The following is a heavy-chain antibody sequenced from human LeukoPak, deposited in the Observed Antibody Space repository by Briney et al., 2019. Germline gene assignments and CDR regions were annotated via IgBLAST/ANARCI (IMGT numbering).Heavy chain of an antibody. CDR2: IRRKGNGGTT. J-gene: IGHJ6*03. V-gene: IGHV3-49*03. CDR3: SGYPPYYYYYTDV. CDR1: GFTFGDYA. D-gene: IGHD3-22*01. Sequence: GGSLRLSCTASGFTFGDYAMSWFRQAPGKGLELVGFIRRKGNGGTTEYAASVKGRFTISRDDSKSIAYLQMNSLTTEDTAVYYCSGYPPYYYYYTDVWGEGTTVTVSS.